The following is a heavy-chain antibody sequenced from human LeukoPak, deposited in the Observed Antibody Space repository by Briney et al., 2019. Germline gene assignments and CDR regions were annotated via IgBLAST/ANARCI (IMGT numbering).Heavy chain of an antibody. V-gene: IGHV3-21*01. J-gene: IGHJ3*02. CDR1: GFTFSSYS. D-gene: IGHD3-9*01. CDR2: ISSSSSYI. Sequence: GGSLRLSCAASGFTFSSYSMNWVRQAPGKGLEWVSSISSSSSYIYYADSVKGRFTISRDNAKNSLCLQMNSLRAEDTAVYYCARSLELRYFDWLGYGAFDIWGQGTMVTVSS. CDR3: ARSLELRYFDWLGYGAFDI.